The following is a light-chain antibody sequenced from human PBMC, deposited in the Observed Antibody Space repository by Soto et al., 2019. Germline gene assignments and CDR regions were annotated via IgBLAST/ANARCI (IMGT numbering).Light chain of an antibody. CDR2: EVT. CDR3: NSYPTTSTYV. CDR1: SSDVGAYNF. V-gene: IGLV2-14*01. J-gene: IGLJ1*01. Sequence: QSALTQPASVSGSPGQSITISCTGTSSDVGAYNFVSWYQQHPGTVPKLLIYEVTNRPSGVSHRFSGSKSGNTASLTISGLQAEDEADYYCNSYPTTSTYVFGTGTKVTVL.